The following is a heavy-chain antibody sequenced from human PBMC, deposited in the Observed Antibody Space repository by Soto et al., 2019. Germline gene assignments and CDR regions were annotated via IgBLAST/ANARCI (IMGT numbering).Heavy chain of an antibody. J-gene: IGHJ4*02. Sequence: SETLSLTCTVSGASITGSSYWSWIRQPAGKGLEWIGRFSLSGTTNYNPSLRSRVTMSADVSKNQFSLRLTPVTAADTALYYCARGMTPPGAPAWYYFDSWGQGTLVTVSS. CDR2: FSLSGTT. CDR3: ARGMTPPGAPAWYYFDS. D-gene: IGHD2-8*02. V-gene: IGHV4-4*07. CDR1: GASITGSSY.